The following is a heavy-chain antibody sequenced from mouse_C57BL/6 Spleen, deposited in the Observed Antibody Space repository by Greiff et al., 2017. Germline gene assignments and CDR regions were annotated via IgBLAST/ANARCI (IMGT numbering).Heavy chain of an antibody. Sequence: VQLQQPGAELVKPGASVKLSCKASGYTFTSYWMHWVKQRPGQGLEWIGMIHPNSGSTNYNEKFKSKATLTVDKSSSTAYMQLSSLTSEDSAVYYCARDYGNSSWFAYWGQGTLVTVSA. V-gene: IGHV1-64*01. CDR3: ARDYGNSSWFAY. CDR1: GYTFTSYW. J-gene: IGHJ3*01. CDR2: IHPNSGST. D-gene: IGHD2-1*01.